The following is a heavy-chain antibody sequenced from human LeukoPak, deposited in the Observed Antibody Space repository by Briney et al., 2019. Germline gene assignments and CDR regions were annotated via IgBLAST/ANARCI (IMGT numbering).Heavy chain of an antibody. D-gene: IGHD3-3*01. V-gene: IGHV4-59*08. J-gene: IGHJ6*02. CDR2: IYYSGST. Sequence: SETLSLTCTVSGGSISSYYWSWIRQPPGKGLEWIGYIYYSGSTNYNPSLKSRVTISVDTFKNQFSLKLSSVTAADTAVYYCARLYYDSYGMDVWGQGTTVTVSS. CDR3: ARLYYDSYGMDV. CDR1: GGSISSYY.